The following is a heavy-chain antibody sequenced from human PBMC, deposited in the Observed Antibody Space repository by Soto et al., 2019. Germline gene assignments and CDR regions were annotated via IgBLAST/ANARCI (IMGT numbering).Heavy chain of an antibody. Sequence: GESLKISCKGSGYSFTSYWIGWVRQMPGKGLEWMGIIYPGDSDTRYSPSFQGQVTISADKSISTAYLQWSSLKASDTAMYYCARSRGNHYYYYYGMDVWGQGTPLTVSS. V-gene: IGHV5-51*01. CDR3: ARSRGNHYYYYYGMDV. CDR2: IYPGDSDT. CDR1: GYSFTSYW. J-gene: IGHJ6*02.